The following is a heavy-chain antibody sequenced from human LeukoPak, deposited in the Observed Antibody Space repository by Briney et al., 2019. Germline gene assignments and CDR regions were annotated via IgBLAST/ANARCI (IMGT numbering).Heavy chain of an antibody. CDR2: TYYRSKWYN. D-gene: IGHD6-13*01. CDR3: ARVDRAISTTGTLTD. CDR1: GDSVSTDSIA. J-gene: IGHJ4*02. Sequence: SQTLSLTCAISGDSVSTDSIAWNWIRQSPSRGLEWLGRTYYRSKWYNDYAVSVKSRITINPDTSKNQFSLQLNSVTPEDTAVYYCARVDRAISTTGTLTDWGQGTLVTVSS. V-gene: IGHV6-1*01.